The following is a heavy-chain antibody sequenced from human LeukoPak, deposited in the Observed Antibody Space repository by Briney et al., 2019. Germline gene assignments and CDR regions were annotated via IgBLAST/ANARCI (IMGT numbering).Heavy chain of an antibody. CDR1: GGSFSGYY. CDR3: ARAFKQLWHGGPFDY. CDR2: INHSGST. Sequence: AETLSLTCAVYGGSFSGYYWSWIRQPPGKGLEWIGEINHSGSTNYNPSLKSRVTISVDTSKNQFSLKLSSVTTAATALYSCARAFKQLWHGGPFDYWGQGTLVTVSS. V-gene: IGHV4-34*01. D-gene: IGHD5-18*01. J-gene: IGHJ4*02.